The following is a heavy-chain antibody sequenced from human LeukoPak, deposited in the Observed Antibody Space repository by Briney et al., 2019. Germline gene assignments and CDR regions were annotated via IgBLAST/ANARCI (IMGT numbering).Heavy chain of an antibody. J-gene: IGHJ4*02. CDR1: GFMFNTYF. CDR3: ARLRSGSFDY. Sequence: GGSLTLSCTVSGFMFNTYFMHWVRQSPGKGLVWVSHIGPDGTDTAYADSVKGRFTISRDNDKDTLYLQMHSLRAEDTAVYYCARLRSGSFDYWGQGTLVTVSS. V-gene: IGHV3-74*01. CDR2: IGPDGTDT. D-gene: IGHD3-10*01.